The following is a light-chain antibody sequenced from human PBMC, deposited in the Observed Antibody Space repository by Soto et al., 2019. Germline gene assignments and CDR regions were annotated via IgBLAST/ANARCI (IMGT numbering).Light chain of an antibody. CDR1: QGISNY. Sequence: QMSHSLAALSSYIEDRVTITCRASQGISNYLAWYQQKPGKVPKLLIYAASTLQSGVPSRFSGSGSGTDFTLTISSLQPEDVATYYCQKYNSAPQTFGQGTKVDI. J-gene: IGKJ1*01. CDR3: QKYNSAPQT. V-gene: IGKV1-27*01. CDR2: AAS.